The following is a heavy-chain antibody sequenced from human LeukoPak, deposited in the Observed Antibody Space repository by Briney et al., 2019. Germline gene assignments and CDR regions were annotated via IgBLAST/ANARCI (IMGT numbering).Heavy chain of an antibody. CDR1: GFTFGSPA. CDR3: AKGSLGSWYYFDY. J-gene: IGHJ4*02. D-gene: IGHD6-13*01. Sequence: GGSLRLSCAASGFTFGSPAMSWVRQAPGKGPEWVSTFSRSGPDTYYADSVKGRFTIFRDNSKNTLYLQMNSLRAEDTAVYHCAKGSLGSWYYFDYWGQGTLVTVSS. V-gene: IGHV3-23*01. CDR2: FSRSGPDT.